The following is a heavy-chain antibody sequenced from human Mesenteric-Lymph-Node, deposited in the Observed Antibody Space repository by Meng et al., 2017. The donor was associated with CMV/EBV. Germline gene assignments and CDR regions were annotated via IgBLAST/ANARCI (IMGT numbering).Heavy chain of an antibody. Sequence: GESLKISCAASGFTFSSYWMSWVRQAPGKGLEWVANIKQDGSEKYYVDSVKGRFTISRDNAKNSLYLQMNSLRAGDTAVYYCARDQGGAFDPWGQGTLVTVSS. CDR2: IKQDGSEK. CDR3: ARDQGGAFDP. CDR1: GFTFSSYW. V-gene: IGHV3-7*01. J-gene: IGHJ5*02. D-gene: IGHD2-15*01.